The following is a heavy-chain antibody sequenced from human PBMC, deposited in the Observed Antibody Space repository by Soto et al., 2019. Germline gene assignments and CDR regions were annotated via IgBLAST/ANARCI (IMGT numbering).Heavy chain of an antibody. CDR3: ARDSAAAGIVFDY. Sequence: LSLTCTVSGGSVSSGSYYWSWIRQPPGKGLEWIGYTYYSGSTNYNPSLKSRVTISVDTSKNQFSLKLSSVTAADTAVYYCARDSAAAGIVFDYWGQGTLVTVSS. V-gene: IGHV4-61*01. CDR1: GGSVSSGSYY. J-gene: IGHJ4*02. D-gene: IGHD6-13*01. CDR2: TYYSGST.